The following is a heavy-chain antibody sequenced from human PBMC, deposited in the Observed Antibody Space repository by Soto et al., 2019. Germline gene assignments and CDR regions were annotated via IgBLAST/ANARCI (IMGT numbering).Heavy chain of an antibody. CDR1: GGTFSSYA. CDR3: ARWIEADDAFDI. V-gene: IGHV1-69*13. Sequence: ASVKVSCKASGGTFSSYAISWVRQAPGQGLEWMGGIIPIFGTANYAQKFQGRVTITADESTSTAYMELSSLRSEDTAVYYCARWIEADDAFDIWGQGTMVTVSS. CDR2: IIPIFGTA. D-gene: IGHD5-12*01. J-gene: IGHJ3*02.